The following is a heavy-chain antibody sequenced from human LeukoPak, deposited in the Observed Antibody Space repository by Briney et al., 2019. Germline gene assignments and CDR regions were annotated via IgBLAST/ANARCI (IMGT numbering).Heavy chain of an antibody. J-gene: IGHJ3*02. Sequence: SETLSLTCAVYGGSFSGYYWSWIRQPPGKGLEWIGEINHSGSANYNPSLKSRVTISVDTSKNQFSLKLSSVTAADTAVYYCARDVAYSSSSGAFDIWGQGTMVTVSS. D-gene: IGHD6-6*01. CDR2: INHSGSA. V-gene: IGHV4-34*01. CDR3: ARDVAYSSSSGAFDI. CDR1: GGSFSGYY.